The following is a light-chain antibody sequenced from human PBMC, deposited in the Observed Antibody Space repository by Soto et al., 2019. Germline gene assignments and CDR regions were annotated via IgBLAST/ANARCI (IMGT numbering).Light chain of an antibody. CDR2: ATS. CDR1: QNVASY. Sequence: DIQMTQSPSSLSASVGDKVTITCRASQNVASYLNWYQQKLGTAPKVLIYATSTLKTGVPSRFSGSGSGTEFILTITSLQPEDFVTYYCQQTYNTPLTFGGGTKVEIK. J-gene: IGKJ4*01. V-gene: IGKV1-39*01. CDR3: QQTYNTPLT.